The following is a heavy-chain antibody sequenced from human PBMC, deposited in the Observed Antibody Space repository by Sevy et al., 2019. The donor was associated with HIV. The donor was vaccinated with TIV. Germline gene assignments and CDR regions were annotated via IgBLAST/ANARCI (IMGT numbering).Heavy chain of an antibody. CDR1: GFTFSKYS. D-gene: IGHD1-26*01. J-gene: IGHJ4*02. CDR3: AREGSTKPHDY. Sequence: GGSLRLSCAASGFTFSKYSMSWVRQPPGKGLEWVSTLSFGCGEINYADSVKGRFTISRDNSKSSVYLQMNNLRPEDTAVYYCAREGSTKPHDYGGQGTLVTVSS. V-gene: IGHV3-23*01. CDR2: LSFGCGEI.